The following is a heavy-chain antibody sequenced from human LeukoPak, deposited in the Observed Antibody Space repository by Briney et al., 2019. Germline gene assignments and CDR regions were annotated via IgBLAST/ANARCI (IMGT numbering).Heavy chain of an antibody. J-gene: IGHJ4*02. CDR1: GFTFSNYW. D-gene: IGHD5/OR15-5a*01. V-gene: IGHV3-7*01. CDR2: INQDESVK. Sequence: GGSLILSCAASGFTFSNYWMTWVRQAPGKGLEFVANINQDESVKNYVGSVKGRFTISRDNAENSLHLKMNSLRVEDTAIYYCARDPGSSAFDYWGQGTLVTVSS. CDR3: ARDPGSSAFDY.